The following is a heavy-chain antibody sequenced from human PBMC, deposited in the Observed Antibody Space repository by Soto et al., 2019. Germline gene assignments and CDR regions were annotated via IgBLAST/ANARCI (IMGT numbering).Heavy chain of an antibody. CDR2: IQSDGSSP. CDR1: GFTFNYYW. CDR3: ARGGDPDY. Sequence: EVQLVESGGGLVQPGGSLRLSCVASGFTFNYYWMHWARQAPGKGLVWVSRIQSDGSSPDYVDSVKGRFTISRDNAKNTLYLQMNNLRAEDAAVYYCARGGDPDYWGQGTLVTVSS. J-gene: IGHJ4*02. V-gene: IGHV3-74*01. D-gene: IGHD2-21*02.